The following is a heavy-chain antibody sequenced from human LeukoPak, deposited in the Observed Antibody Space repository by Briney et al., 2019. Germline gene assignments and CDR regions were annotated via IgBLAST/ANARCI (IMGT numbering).Heavy chain of an antibody. V-gene: IGHV4-39*07. D-gene: IGHD3-22*01. Sequence: SETLSLTCTVSGGSISSSSYYWGWIRQPPGKGLEWIGYIYYSGNTYYNPSLKSRLTISVDTSKNQFSLKLSSVTAADTAMYYCARSDSSGYFYVYWGQGTLVTVSS. CDR1: GGSISSSSYY. J-gene: IGHJ4*02. CDR3: ARSDSSGYFYVY. CDR2: IYYSGNT.